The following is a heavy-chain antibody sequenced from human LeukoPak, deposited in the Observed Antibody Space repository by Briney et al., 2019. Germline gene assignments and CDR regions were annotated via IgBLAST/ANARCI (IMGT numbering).Heavy chain of an antibody. CDR3: AYCNTTNCYLTS. Sequence: SVKVSCKASGGTFNTYGIGWVRQAPGQGLEWMGRIIPTLGITNYAQNFQGRVSITADTSTGTVYLDLSTLKSEDTALYYCAYCNTTNCYLTSWGQGTLVTVSS. CDR2: IIPTLGIT. V-gene: IGHV1-69*04. D-gene: IGHD2-2*01. CDR1: GGTFNTYG. J-gene: IGHJ5*02.